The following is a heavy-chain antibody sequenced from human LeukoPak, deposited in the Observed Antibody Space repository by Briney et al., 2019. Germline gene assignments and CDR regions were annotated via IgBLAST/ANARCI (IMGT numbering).Heavy chain of an antibody. CDR2: INPSGGST. Sequence: ASVKVSCKASGYTFTSYYMHWVRQAPGQGLEWMGIINPSGGSTSYAQKFQGRVTMTRDMSTSTVYMELSSLRSEDTAVYYCARDYWSGYPPVYYYYMGVWGKGTTVTVSS. D-gene: IGHD3-3*01. J-gene: IGHJ6*03. CDR1: GYTFTSYY. CDR3: ARDYWSGYPPVYYYYMGV. V-gene: IGHV1-46*01.